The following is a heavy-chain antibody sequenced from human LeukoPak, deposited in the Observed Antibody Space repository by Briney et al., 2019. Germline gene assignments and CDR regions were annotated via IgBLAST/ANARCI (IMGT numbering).Heavy chain of an antibody. D-gene: IGHD6-19*01. Sequence: GSLRLSCAASGFTFSSHWMNWVRQAPGKGLEWVAIMNQGGSSKYYLDSVRGRFTISRDNAQNSLFLQMSSLRVEDTAVYYCARTAVAGRGLDFWGQGILVTVSS. CDR2: MNQGGSSK. J-gene: IGHJ4*02. CDR1: GFTFSSHW. V-gene: IGHV3-7*01. CDR3: ARTAVAGRGLDF.